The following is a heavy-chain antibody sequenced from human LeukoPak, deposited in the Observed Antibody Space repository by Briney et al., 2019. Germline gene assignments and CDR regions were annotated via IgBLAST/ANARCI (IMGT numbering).Heavy chain of an antibody. Sequence: SETLSLTCTVSGGSISSGGYYWGWIRQPPGKGLEWIGNSYYSGSTYDNPSLKSRVTISVDTSKNQFSLKLSSVTAADTAVYYCARGRTRYGMYYFDYWGQGTLVTVSS. J-gene: IGHJ4*02. V-gene: IGHV4-39*07. CDR1: GGSISSGGYY. D-gene: IGHD2-8*01. CDR3: ARGRTRYGMYYFDY. CDR2: SYYSGST.